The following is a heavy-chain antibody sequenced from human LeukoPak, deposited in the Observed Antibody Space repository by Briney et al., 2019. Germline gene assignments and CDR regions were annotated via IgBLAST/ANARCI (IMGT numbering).Heavy chain of an antibody. CDR2: ISWNSGSI. V-gene: IGHV3-9*01. CDR3: AKDYSGNYKTEFDY. Sequence: GRSLRLSCAASGFTFDDYAIHWVRQAPGKGLEWVSGISWNSGSIGYAESVKGRFTISRDNAKNSLYLQMNSLRAEDTALYYCAKDYSGNYKTEFDYWGQGTLVTVSS. CDR1: GFTFDDYA. J-gene: IGHJ4*02. D-gene: IGHD1-26*01.